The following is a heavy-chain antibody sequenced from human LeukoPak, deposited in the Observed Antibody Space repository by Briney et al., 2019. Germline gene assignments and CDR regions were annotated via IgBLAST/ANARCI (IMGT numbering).Heavy chain of an antibody. J-gene: IGHJ4*02. D-gene: IGHD4-23*01. V-gene: IGHV3-21*01. CDR3: ARDPATVALEGLDY. Sequence: PGGSLRLSCAASGFTFSSYSMNWVRQAPGKGLEWVSSISSSSSYIYYADSVKGRFTISRDNAKNSLYLQMNSLRAEDTAVYYCARDPATVALEGLDYWGQGTLVTVSS. CDR2: ISSSSSYI. CDR1: GFTFSSYS.